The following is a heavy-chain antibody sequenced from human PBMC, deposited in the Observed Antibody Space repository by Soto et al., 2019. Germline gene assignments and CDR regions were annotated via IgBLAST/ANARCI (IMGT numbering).Heavy chain of an antibody. D-gene: IGHD3-10*01. CDR1: GYTFTSYD. CDR2: MNPNSGNT. J-gene: IGHJ4*02. CDR3: ARPTGAAADFDY. Sequence: GVSVKVSCKASGYTFTSYDINWVRQATGQGLEWMGWMNPNSGNTGYAQKFQGRVTMTRNTSISTAYMELSSLRSEDTAVYYCARPTGAAADFDYWGQGTLVTVSS. V-gene: IGHV1-8*01.